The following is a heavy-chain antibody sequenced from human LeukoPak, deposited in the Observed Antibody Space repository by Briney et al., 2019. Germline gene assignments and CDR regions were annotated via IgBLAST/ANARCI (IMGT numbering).Heavy chain of an antibody. CDR3: ARLYSGYDSGRHYYYYMDV. D-gene: IGHD5-12*01. CDR1: DDSISNSFYF. J-gene: IGHJ6*03. CDR2: VYHSGST. V-gene: IGHV4-39*01. Sequence: SETLSLTCTVSDDSISNSFYFWAWIRQPPGKGLEWIGNVYHSGSTYYNPSLESRVTISVDTSKNQFSLKVRSVTAADTSVYYCARLYSGYDSGRHYYYYMDVWGKGTTVTVSS.